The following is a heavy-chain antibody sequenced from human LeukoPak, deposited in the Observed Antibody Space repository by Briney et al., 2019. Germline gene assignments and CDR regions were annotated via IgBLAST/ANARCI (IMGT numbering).Heavy chain of an antibody. CDR1: GFTFSSYA. CDR2: ISGSGGST. Sequence: GGSLRLSCAASGFTFSSYAMSWVRQAPGKGLGWVSAISGSGGSTYYADSVKGRFTISRDNSKNTLYLQMNSLRAEDTAVYYCAKAGAVVVVAAKYFDYWGQGTLVTVSS. CDR3: AKAGAVVVVAAKYFDY. V-gene: IGHV3-23*01. J-gene: IGHJ4*02. D-gene: IGHD2-15*01.